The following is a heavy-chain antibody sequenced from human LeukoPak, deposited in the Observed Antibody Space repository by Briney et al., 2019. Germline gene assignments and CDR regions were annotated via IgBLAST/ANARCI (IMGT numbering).Heavy chain of an antibody. CDR2: IGTAGDT. CDR3: ARGPHYYGSGSYYNFKDWYFDL. D-gene: IGHD3-10*01. V-gene: IGHV3-13*01. Sequence: GGSLRLSCAASGFTFSSYDMHWVRQATGKGLEWVSAIGTAGDTYYPGSVKGRFTISRENAKNSLYLQMNSLRAGDTAVYYCARGPHYYGSGSYYNFKDWYFDLWGRGTLVTVSS. J-gene: IGHJ2*01. CDR1: GFTFSSYD.